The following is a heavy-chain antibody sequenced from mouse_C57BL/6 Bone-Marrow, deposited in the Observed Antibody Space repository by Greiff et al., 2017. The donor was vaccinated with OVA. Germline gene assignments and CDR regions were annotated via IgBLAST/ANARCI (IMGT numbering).Heavy chain of an antibody. CDR2: INYDGSST. CDR3: ARDSGDFWYFDV. Sequence: EVQLVESEGGLVQPGSSMKLSCTASGFTFSDYYMAWVRQVPEKGLEWVANINYDGSSTYYLDSLKSRFIISRDNAKNILYLQMSSLKSEDTATYYCARDSGDFWYFDVWGTGTTVTVSS. D-gene: IGHD3-1*01. J-gene: IGHJ1*03. CDR1: GFTFSDYY. V-gene: IGHV5-16*01.